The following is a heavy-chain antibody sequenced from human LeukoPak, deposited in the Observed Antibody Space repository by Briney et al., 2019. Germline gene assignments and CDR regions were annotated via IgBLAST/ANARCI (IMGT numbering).Heavy chain of an antibody. J-gene: IGHJ6*02. CDR2: IKKDGSEK. CDR1: GFTFSSYW. Sequence: GGSLRLSCAASGFTFSSYWMSWVRQAPGKGLEWVANIKKDGSEKYYVDSVKGRFTISRDNAKNSLYLQMNSRRAEDTAVYYCARDVIVVVPAALSYYYYGMDVWGQGTTVTVSS. CDR3: ARDVIVVVPAALSYYYYGMDV. V-gene: IGHV3-7*01. D-gene: IGHD2-2*01.